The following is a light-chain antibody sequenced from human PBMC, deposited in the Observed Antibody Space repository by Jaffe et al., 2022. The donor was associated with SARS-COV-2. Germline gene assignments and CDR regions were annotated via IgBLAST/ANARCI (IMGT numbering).Light chain of an antibody. V-gene: IGKV1-5*03. Sequence: DIQMTQSPSTLSASVGDRVTITCRASQSISGWLAWFQQKPGKAPKLLIYKASSLEGAVPSRFSGSGSGTEFTLTISSLQPDDFATYYCQQYNSYPRTFGQGTKVEIK. CDR3: QQYNSYPRT. J-gene: IGKJ1*01. CDR2: KAS. CDR1: QSISGW.